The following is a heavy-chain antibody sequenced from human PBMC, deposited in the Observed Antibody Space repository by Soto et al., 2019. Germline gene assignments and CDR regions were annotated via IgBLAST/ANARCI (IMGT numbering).Heavy chain of an antibody. Sequence: QVQLVESGGGVVQPGRSLRLSCAASGFTFSSSGMHWVRLAPGKGLEWVAAISYDGSNKYYADSVKGRFTISRDSSKNTLSLQMNSLRTEDTAMYYCARSGAQQLTRWGFDHWGQGTLVTVSS. D-gene: IGHD4-17*01. CDR3: ARSGAQQLTRWGFDH. CDR1: GFTFSSSG. CDR2: ISYDGSNK. J-gene: IGHJ4*02. V-gene: IGHV3-30*03.